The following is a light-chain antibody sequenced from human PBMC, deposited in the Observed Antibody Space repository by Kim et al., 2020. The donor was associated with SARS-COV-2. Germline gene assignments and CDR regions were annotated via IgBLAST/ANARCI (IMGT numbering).Light chain of an antibody. Sequence: TPGKRATLSGRASQSISSSHLDWYQQKPGQAPSLVIYGASTRATGIPDRFSGSGSGTDFTLTISRLEPEDFAVYYCQHYGTSPWTFGQGTKVDIK. CDR2: GAS. CDR3: QHYGTSPWT. J-gene: IGKJ1*01. V-gene: IGKV3-20*01. CDR1: QSISSSH.